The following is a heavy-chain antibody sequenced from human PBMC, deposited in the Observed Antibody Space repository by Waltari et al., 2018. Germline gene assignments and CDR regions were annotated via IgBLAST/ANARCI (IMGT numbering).Heavy chain of an antibody. CDR3: ARVAPGPYYFDS. CDR2: INPSGGSA. V-gene: IGHV1-46*01. Sequence: QVQLVQSGAAVKTPGASVNTSFQASGYTSANFHIHWVRQAPGHGLEWMGKINPSGGSAGYPQKFQGRITMTREMSTGTVYMELSSLTYEDTAVYFCARVAPGPYYFDSWGQGTLVTVSS. J-gene: IGHJ4*02. CDR1: GYTSANFH.